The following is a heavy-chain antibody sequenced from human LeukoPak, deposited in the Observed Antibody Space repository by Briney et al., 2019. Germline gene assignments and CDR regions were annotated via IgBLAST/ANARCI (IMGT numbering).Heavy chain of an antibody. CDR3: ANAQYDFWSGYYTYYYYYGMDV. J-gene: IGHJ6*02. D-gene: IGHD3-3*01. CDR1: GFTFSSYA. CDR2: VSGSGGST. Sequence: GGSLRLSCVASGFTFSSYAMSWVRQAPGKGLEWVSGVSGSGGSTYYADSVKGRFTISRDNSKNTLYLQMNSLRAEDTAVYYCANAQYDFWSGYYTYYYYYGMDVWGQGTTVTVSS. V-gene: IGHV3-23*01.